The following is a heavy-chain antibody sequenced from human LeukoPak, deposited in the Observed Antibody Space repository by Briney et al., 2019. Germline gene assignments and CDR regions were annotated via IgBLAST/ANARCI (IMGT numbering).Heavy chain of an antibody. CDR2: FSISSGSL. CDR1: GFTFSSYS. V-gene: IGHV3-21*01. CDR3: ARDRCSGGSCYFDY. D-gene: IGHD2-15*01. Sequence: GGSLRLSCAASGFTFSSYSMNWVRQAPGKGLEWVSSFSISSGSLYYADSVKGRFTMSRDNAKNSLYLQMNSLRAEDTAVYYCARDRCSGGSCYFDYWGQGTLVTVSS. J-gene: IGHJ4*02.